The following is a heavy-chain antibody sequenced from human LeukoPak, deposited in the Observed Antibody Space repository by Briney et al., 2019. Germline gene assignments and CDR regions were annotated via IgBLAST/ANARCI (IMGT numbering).Heavy chain of an antibody. CDR3: ARDLIKGLRCMDY. V-gene: IGHV1-2*02. J-gene: IGHJ4*02. D-gene: IGHD2-8*01. CDR2: INPNSGGT. Sequence: ASVTVSCTASGYTFTGYYMHWVRQAPGQGLEWMGWINPNSGGTNYAQKFQGRVTMTRDTSISTAYMELSRLRSDDTAVYYCARDLIKGLRCMDYWGQGTLVTVSS. CDR1: GYTFTGYY.